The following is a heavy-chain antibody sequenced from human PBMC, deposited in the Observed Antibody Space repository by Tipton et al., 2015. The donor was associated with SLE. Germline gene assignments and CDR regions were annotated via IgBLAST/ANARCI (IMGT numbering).Heavy chain of an antibody. D-gene: IGHD1-7*01. CDR3: AGGVAQYWDYGSFDV. CDR2: VNYSGDT. V-gene: IGHV4-34*01. Sequence: TLSLTCTIYAGSFSGYRWSWIRQPPGKGLEWIGEVNYSGDTNYNPSLKSRLTISIDTSRNQLSLQVTSVTAADAAGYYCAGGVAQYWDYGSFDVWGQGTMVTVSS. J-gene: IGHJ3*01. CDR1: AGSFSGYR.